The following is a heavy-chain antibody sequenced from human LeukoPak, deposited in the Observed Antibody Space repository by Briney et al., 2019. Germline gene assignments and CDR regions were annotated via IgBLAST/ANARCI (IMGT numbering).Heavy chain of an antibody. CDR2: INTSSIYM. CDR1: GFTFSSYS. D-gene: IGHD1-26*01. Sequence: GGSLRLSCAASGFTFSSYSMNWVRQAPGKGLEWVSSINTSSIYMYYADSVKGRFTVSRDNARKSLYLQIDSLSAEVTALYYCASGADNYYYYRYMDVWGKGTTVTVSS. V-gene: IGHV3-21*01. CDR3: ASGADNYYYYRYMDV. J-gene: IGHJ6*03.